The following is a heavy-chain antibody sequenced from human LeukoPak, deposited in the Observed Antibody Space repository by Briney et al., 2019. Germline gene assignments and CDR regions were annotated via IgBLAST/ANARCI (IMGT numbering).Heavy chain of an antibody. J-gene: IGHJ4*02. CDR2: IIPIFGTA. Sequence: ASVKVSCKASGGTYSSFAISWVRQAPGQGLEWMGGIIPIFGTANYAQKFQGRVTITADESTSTAYMEPSSLRSEDTAVYYCASNYYDSSGYLPDYWGQGTLVTVSS. CDR1: GGTYSSFA. V-gene: IGHV1-69*13. D-gene: IGHD3-22*01. CDR3: ASNYYDSSGYLPDY.